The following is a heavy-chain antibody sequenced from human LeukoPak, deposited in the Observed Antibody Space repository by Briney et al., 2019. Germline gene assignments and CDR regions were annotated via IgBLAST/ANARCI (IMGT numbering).Heavy chain of an antibody. CDR2: IKQDGSEK. V-gene: IGHV3-7*01. J-gene: IGHJ5*02. Sequence: TGGSLRLSCAASGFTFSSYWMNWVRQAPGKGLEWVANIKQDGSEKKYVGSVKGRFTISRDNAKNSLYLQMNSLRAEDTAMYYCMTASRSSSWPPPTWGQGTLVTVSS. CDR3: MTASRSSSWPPPT. D-gene: IGHD6-13*01. CDR1: GFTFSSYW.